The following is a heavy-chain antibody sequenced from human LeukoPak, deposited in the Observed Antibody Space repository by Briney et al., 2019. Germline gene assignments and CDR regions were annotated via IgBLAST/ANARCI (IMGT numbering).Heavy chain of an antibody. CDR2: INAGNGNT. J-gene: IGHJ5*02. Sequence: ASVKVSCKASGYTFTSYAMHWVRQAPGQRLEWMGRINAGNGNTKYSQKFQGRVTITRDTSASTAYMELSSLRSEDTAVYYCARDLGSLRYFDWLLYGNWFDPWGQGTLVTVSS. CDR3: ARDLGSLRYFDWLLYGNWFDP. D-gene: IGHD3-9*01. V-gene: IGHV1-3*01. CDR1: GYTFTSYA.